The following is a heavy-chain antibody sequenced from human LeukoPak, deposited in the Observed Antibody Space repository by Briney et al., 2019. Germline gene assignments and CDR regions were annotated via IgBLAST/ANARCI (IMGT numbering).Heavy chain of an antibody. CDR3: ARDSSGSVDY. CDR1: GGSISSGGYS. V-gene: IGHV4-30-2*05. J-gene: IGHJ4*02. D-gene: IGHD3-22*01. Sequence: PSQTPSLTCAVSGGSISSGGYSWSWIRQPPGKGLEWIGYIYHSGSTYYNPSLKSRVTISVDTSKNQFSLKLSSVTAADTAVYYCARDSSGSVDYWGQGTLVTVSS. CDR2: IYHSGST.